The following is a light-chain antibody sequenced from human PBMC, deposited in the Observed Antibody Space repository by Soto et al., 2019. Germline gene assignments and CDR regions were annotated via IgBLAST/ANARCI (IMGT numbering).Light chain of an antibody. V-gene: IGKV3-20*01. J-gene: IGKJ3*01. CDR1: QSVSGNR. Sequence: EIVLTQSPGTLSLSPGERATLACRASQSVSGNRLAWYQQKPGQAPRLLIYGASSRATGIPDRFSGSVSGTYFTLTISRLEPEDFAIYFCQHFGVSSPRFTFGPGTKVDIK. CDR2: GAS. CDR3: QHFGVSSPRFT.